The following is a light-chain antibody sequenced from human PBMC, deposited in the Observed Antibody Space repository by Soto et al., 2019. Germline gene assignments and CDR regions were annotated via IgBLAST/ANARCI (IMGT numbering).Light chain of an antibody. CDR2: GAS. CDR3: HHYET. Sequence: DIVLTQSPATLSLSPGQRATLSCRASQKISGYLAWYQQKPGQAPRLLIYGASNRATGIPDRFSGSGSGTDFTLTISRLEPEDFTVYYCHHYETFGQGTKVDTK. V-gene: IGKV3-11*01. J-gene: IGKJ1*01. CDR1: QKISGY.